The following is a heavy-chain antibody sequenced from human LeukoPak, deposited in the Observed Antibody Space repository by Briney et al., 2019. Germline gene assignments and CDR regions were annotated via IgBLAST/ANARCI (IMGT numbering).Heavy chain of an antibody. Sequence: ASVKVSCKASGYTFTSYDINWVRQATGQGLEWMGWMNPNSGNTGYAQKFQGRVTMTRNTSISTAYMELNSLRAEDTAVYYCAKADEYYYDSSGYYNTLDYWGQGTLVTVSS. CDR3: AKADEYYYDSSGYYNTLDY. V-gene: IGHV1-8*01. D-gene: IGHD3-22*01. CDR1: GYTFTSYD. CDR2: MNPNSGNT. J-gene: IGHJ4*02.